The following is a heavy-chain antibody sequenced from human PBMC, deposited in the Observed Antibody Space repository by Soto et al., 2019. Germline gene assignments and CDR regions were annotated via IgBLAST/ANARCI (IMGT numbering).Heavy chain of an antibody. D-gene: IGHD3-10*01. Sequence: SQTLSLTCAISGDSVSSNSAAWNWIRQSPSRGLEWLGRTYYRPKWYNDYAVSVKSRITINPDTSKNQFSLQLNSVTPEDTAVYYCARDGYYYGSGSYYTSRGAFDYWGQGTLVTVSS. CDR2: TYYRPKWYN. CDR3: ARDGYYYGSGSYYTSRGAFDY. J-gene: IGHJ4*02. V-gene: IGHV6-1*01. CDR1: GDSVSSNSAA.